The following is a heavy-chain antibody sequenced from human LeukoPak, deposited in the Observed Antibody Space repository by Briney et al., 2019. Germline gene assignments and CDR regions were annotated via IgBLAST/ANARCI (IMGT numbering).Heavy chain of an antibody. CDR1: RFTFSSHA. D-gene: IGHD3-10*01. CDR3: AKEDYYGSGSYRDFDY. V-gene: IGHV3-23*01. Sequence: GGSLRLSCAASRFTFSSHAMSWVRQAPGKGLEWVSATGSTGRDTYYADSVKGRFTISRDNSKNTLYLQMNSLRAEDTAVYYCAKEDYYGSGSYRDFDYWGQGTLVTVSS. J-gene: IGHJ4*02. CDR2: TGSTGRDT.